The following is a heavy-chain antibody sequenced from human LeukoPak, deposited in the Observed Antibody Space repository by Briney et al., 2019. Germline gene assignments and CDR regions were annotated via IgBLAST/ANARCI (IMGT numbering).Heavy chain of an antibody. CDR3: ASGPGVGGYYSH. CDR1: GYSFTGYY. D-gene: IGHD3-22*01. J-gene: IGHJ4*02. CDR2: INPKSGGT. V-gene: IGHV1-2*02. Sequence: ASVKVSCRASGYSFTGYYMHWVRQAPGQGLEWMGWINPKSGGTNYAQKFQGRVTMTRDTSISTAYMELSRLRFDDTAVYYCASGPGVGGYYSHWGQGTLVTVSS.